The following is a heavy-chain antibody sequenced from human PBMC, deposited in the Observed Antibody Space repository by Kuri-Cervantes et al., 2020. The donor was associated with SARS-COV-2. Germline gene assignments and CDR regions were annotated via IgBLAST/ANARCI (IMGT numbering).Heavy chain of an antibody. J-gene: IGHJ6*02. D-gene: IGHD2-2*01. Sequence: ETLSLTCAASGFAFNNYAMNWVRQAPGKGLEWVSTVSGGGESTSYADSVKGRFAISRDNSKNTLYLQMNSLRAEDTAVYYCAGALPGRQLPPRGYYYYGMDVWGQGTTVTVSS. CDR1: GFAFNNYA. CDR3: AGALPGRQLPPRGYYYYGMDV. V-gene: IGHV3-23*01. CDR2: VSGGGEST.